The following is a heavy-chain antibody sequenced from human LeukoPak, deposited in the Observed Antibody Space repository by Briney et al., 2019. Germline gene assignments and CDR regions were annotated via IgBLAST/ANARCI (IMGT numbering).Heavy chain of an antibody. Sequence: GASVKVSCKVSGYTLTELSMHWVRQAPGKGLEWMGGFDPEDGETIYAQKFQGRVTMTEDTSTDTAYMELSSLRSEDTAVYYCATAITDNYYYYYMDVWGKGTTVTVSS. J-gene: IGHJ6*03. V-gene: IGHV1-24*01. CDR3: ATAITDNYYYYYMDV. CDR1: GYTLTELS. D-gene: IGHD5-12*01. CDR2: FDPEDGET.